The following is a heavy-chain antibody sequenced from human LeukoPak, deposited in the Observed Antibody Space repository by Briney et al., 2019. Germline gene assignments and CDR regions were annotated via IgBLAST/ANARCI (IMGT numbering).Heavy chain of an antibody. CDR2: ISPSGAST. CDR3: ARGGSRSPRDAFDI. D-gene: IGHD6-13*01. J-gene: IGHJ3*02. V-gene: IGHV1-46*01. Sequence: EASVTVSCKASGYTFTSSYLHWVRQAPGQGLEWMGMISPSGASTTYAQKFQGRVTMTRDTSTSTVYMELSSLRSEDTAVYYCARGGSRSPRDAFDIWGQGTMVTVSS. CDR1: GYTFTSSY.